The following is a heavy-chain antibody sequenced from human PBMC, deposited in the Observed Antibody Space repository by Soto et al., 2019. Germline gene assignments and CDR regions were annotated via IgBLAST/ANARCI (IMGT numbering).Heavy chain of an antibody. CDR2: IYHSGST. J-gene: IGHJ6*02. CDR3: ARGRAIAAAGTGGMDV. CDR1: GGSISSSNW. D-gene: IGHD6-13*01. V-gene: IGHV4-4*02. Sequence: QVQLQEWGPGLVKPSGTLSLTCAVSGGSISSSNWWSWVRQPPRKGLEWIGEIYHSGSTNYNPSLKSRVTISVDKSNTQFSLKLSSVTAADTAVYYCARGRAIAAAGTGGMDVWGQGTTVTVSS.